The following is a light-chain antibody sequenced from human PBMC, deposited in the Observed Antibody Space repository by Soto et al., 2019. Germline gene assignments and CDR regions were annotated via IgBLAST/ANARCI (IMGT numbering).Light chain of an antibody. CDR3: QQLNAYPLT. Sequence: DIQLTQSPSLLSASVGDRVTITCRASQAISTYLAWYQQTSGKAPKLLISAASTLQRGVPSRFRGSGSGTQFTLTISSLQPEDFATYYCQQLNAYPLTFGGGTTGDIK. J-gene: IGKJ4*01. CDR2: AAS. CDR1: QAISTY. V-gene: IGKV1-9*01.